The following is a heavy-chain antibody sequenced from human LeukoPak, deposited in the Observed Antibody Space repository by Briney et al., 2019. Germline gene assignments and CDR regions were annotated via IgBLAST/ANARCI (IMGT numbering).Heavy chain of an antibody. D-gene: IGHD6-13*01. J-gene: IGHJ2*01. CDR2: IYYSGST. Sequence: SETLSLTCTVSGGSISSGGYYWSWIRQHPGKGLEWIGYIYYSGSTYYNPPHKSRVTISVDTSKNQFSLKLSSVTAADTAVYYCARQSYGYSSSWYAHRWYFDLWGRGTLVTVSS. CDR3: ARQSYGYSSSWYAHRWYFDL. V-gene: IGHV4-31*03. CDR1: GGSISSGGYY.